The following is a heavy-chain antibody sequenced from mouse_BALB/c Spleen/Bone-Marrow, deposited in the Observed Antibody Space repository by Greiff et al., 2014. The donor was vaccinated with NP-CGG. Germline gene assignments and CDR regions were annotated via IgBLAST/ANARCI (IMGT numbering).Heavy chain of an antibody. Sequence: VQLKESGPEPVKPGASVKMSCKASGYTFTDYYMEWVKQSHGKSLEWIGDINPNNGDTFYNQKFKGKATLTVDKSSSTAYMQLNSLTSEDSAVYYCARDYGSSYVAYWGQGTLVTVSA. CDR3: ARDYGSSYVAY. CDR2: INPNNGDT. CDR1: GYTFTDYY. V-gene: IGHV1-18*01. D-gene: IGHD1-1*01. J-gene: IGHJ3*01.